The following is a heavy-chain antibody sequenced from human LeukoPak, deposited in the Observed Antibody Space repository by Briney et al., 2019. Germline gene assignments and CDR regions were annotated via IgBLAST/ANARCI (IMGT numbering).Heavy chain of an antibody. CDR2: IYSGGST. J-gene: IGHJ3*02. D-gene: IGHD3-22*01. V-gene: IGHV3-66*01. Sequence: TGGSLRLSCAASGFTVSSNYMSWVRQAPGKGLEWGSIIYSGGSTYYADSVKGRFTISRDNSKNTLYLQMNSLRAEDTAVYYCARDISSGYYDAFDIWGQGTMVTVSS. CDR1: GFTVSSNY. CDR3: ARDISSGYYDAFDI.